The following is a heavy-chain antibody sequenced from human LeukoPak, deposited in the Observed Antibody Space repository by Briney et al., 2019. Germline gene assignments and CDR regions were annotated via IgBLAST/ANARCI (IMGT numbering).Heavy chain of an antibody. V-gene: IGHV7-4-1*02. CDR3: ARWYSSGWFSGHYMDV. CDR1: GYTFTSYA. J-gene: IGHJ6*03. Sequence: GASVKVSCKASGYTFTSYAMNWVRQAPGQGLEWMGWINTNTGNPTYAQGFTGRFVFSLDTSVSTAYLQISSLKAEDTAVYYCARWYSSGWFSGHYMDVWGKGTTVTVSS. D-gene: IGHD6-19*01. CDR2: INTNTGNP.